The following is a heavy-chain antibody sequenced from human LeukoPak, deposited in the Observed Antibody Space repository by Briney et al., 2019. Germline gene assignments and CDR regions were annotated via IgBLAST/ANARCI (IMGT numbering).Heavy chain of an antibody. V-gene: IGHV4-4*07. D-gene: IGHD3-10*01. J-gene: IGHJ5*02. Sequence: PSETLSLTCTVSGGSISSYYWSWIRQPAGKGLEWIGHMYTSGTTNYNPSLKSRVTMSVDTSKNQFSLKLSSVPAADTAVYYCARSVRRLYGSGRSNWFDPWGQGTLVTVSS. CDR1: GGSISSYY. CDR2: MYTSGTT. CDR3: ARSVRRLYGSGRSNWFDP.